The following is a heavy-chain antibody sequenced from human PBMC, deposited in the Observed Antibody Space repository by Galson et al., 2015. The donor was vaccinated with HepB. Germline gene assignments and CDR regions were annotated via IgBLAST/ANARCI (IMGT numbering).Heavy chain of an antibody. J-gene: IGHJ4*02. CDR1: GFTFSGSA. D-gene: IGHD3-10*01. CDR3: TRQYYYGSGSYSKED. V-gene: IGHV3-73*01. Sequence: SLRLSCAASGFTFSGSAMHWVRQASGKGLEWVGRIRSKANSYATAYAASVKGRFTISRDDSKNTAYLQMNSLKTEDTAVYYCTRQYYYGSGSYSKEDWGQGTLVTVSS. CDR2: IRSKANSYAT.